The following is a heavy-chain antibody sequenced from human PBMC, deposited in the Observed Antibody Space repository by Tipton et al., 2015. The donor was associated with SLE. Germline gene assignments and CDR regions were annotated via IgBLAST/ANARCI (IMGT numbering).Heavy chain of an antibody. V-gene: IGHV3-30*04. Sequence: SLRLSCAASGFTFSSYAIHWVRQAPGKGLEWVGVISYDGSNKFYADSVKGRFTISRDNSKNTLYLQMNSLRAEDTAVYYCASELLYFDYWGQGTLVTISS. J-gene: IGHJ4*02. CDR1: GFTFSSYA. CDR2: ISYDGSNK. D-gene: IGHD1-26*01. CDR3: ASELLYFDY.